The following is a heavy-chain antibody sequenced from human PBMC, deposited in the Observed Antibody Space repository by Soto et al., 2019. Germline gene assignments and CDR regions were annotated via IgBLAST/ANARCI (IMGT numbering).Heavy chain of an antibody. D-gene: IGHD3-10*01. CDR3: ARRHYNKNWPRGFDP. CDR1: GGSISSGGYY. CDR2: IYYSGST. Sequence: SETLSLTCTVSGGSISSGGYYWSWLRQHPGKGLEWIGYIYYSGSTYYNPSLKSRVTISVDTSKNQFSLKLSSVTAADTAMYYCARRHYNKNWPRGFDPWGQGTLVTAPQ. J-gene: IGHJ5*01. V-gene: IGHV4-31*03.